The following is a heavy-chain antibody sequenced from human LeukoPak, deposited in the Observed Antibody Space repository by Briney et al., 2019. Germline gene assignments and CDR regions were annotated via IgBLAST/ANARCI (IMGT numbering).Heavy chain of an antibody. CDR2: ISGGSDSI. V-gene: IGHV3-21*01. CDR3: ARVQIVGATYDY. CDR1: GFSFSSYG. Sequence: PGGSLRLSCAASGFSFSSYGLSWVRQAPGKALEWVSAISGGSDSIYYADSVKGRFTISRDNAKNSLYLQMNSLRAEDTAVYYCARVQIVGATYDYWGQGTLVTVSS. J-gene: IGHJ4*02. D-gene: IGHD1-26*01.